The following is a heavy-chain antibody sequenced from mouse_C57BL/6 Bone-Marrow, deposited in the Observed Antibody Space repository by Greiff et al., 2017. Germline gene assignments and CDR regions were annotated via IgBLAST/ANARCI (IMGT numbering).Heavy chain of an antibody. Sequence: QVQLQQPGAELVRPGSSVKLSCKASGYTFTSYWMHWVKQRPIQGLEWIGNIDPSDSETHYNQKFKDKATLTVDKSSSTAYMQLSSLTSEDSAVYYCARVYYDYEGDFDYWGQGTTLTVSS. J-gene: IGHJ2*01. CDR2: IDPSDSET. D-gene: IGHD2-4*01. V-gene: IGHV1-52*01. CDR3: ARVYYDYEGDFDY. CDR1: GYTFTSYW.